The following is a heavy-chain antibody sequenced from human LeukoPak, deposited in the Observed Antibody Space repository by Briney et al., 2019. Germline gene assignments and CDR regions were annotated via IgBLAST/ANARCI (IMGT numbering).Heavy chain of an antibody. CDR1: GFTFSSFS. CDR3: AKCRTTCYANGFDF. Sequence: GGSLRLSCPASGFTFSSFSMSWVRQAPGKGLEWVSSISGSGGDTHYADSVKGRFTISRDNSKNTLHLQMNSLRAEDTAVYYCAKCRTTCYANGFDFWARGTKVTVSS. CDR2: ISGSGGDT. V-gene: IGHV3-23*01. J-gene: IGHJ3*01. D-gene: IGHD2-2*01.